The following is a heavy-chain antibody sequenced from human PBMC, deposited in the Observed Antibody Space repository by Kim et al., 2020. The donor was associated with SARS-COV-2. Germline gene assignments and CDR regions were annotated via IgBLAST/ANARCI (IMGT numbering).Heavy chain of an antibody. V-gene: IGHV2-5*01. J-gene: IGHJ3*02. Sequence: SPSLKSRLTITKDTSKNQVVLTMTNMDPVDTATYYCAHRSYYGGSDAFDIWGQGTMVTVSS. D-gene: IGHD4-17*01. CDR3: AHRSYYGGSDAFDI.